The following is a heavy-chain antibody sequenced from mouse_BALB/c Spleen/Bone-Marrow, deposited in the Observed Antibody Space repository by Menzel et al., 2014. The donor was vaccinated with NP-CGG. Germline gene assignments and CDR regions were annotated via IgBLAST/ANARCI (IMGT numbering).Heavy chain of an antibody. D-gene: IGHD1-1*01. V-gene: IGHV5-6-3*01. Sequence: EVKLMESGGGLVQPGGSLKLSCAASGFTFSSYGMSWVRQTPDKRLELVATINSNGGSTYYPDSVKGRFTISRDNAKNTLYLQMSSLKSEDTAMYYCARDYYGSSYAMDYWGQGTSVTLSS. CDR3: ARDYYGSSYAMDY. J-gene: IGHJ4*01. CDR1: GFTFSSYG. CDR2: INSNGGST.